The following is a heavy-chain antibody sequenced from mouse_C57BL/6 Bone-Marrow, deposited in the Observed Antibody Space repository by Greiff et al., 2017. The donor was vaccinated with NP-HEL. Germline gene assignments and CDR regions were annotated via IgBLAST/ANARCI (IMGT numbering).Heavy chain of an antibody. D-gene: IGHD2-3*01. Sequence: QVQLQQPGTELVKPGASVKLSCKASGYTFTSYWMHWVKQRPGQGLEWIGNINTSNGGNNYNEKFKSKATLTVDKSSSTADMQRSNLTSEDSAVYDCAREGLLLYFGYWGQGTTLTVSS. J-gene: IGHJ2*01. CDR2: INTSNGGN. CDR1: GYTFTSYW. CDR3: AREGLLLYFGY. V-gene: IGHV1-53*01.